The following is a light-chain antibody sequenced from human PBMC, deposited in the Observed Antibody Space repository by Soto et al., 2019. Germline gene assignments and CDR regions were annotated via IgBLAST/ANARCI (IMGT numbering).Light chain of an antibody. V-gene: IGKV3-20*01. CDR3: QHYGSSQT. CDR1: QSVSSSY. CDR2: GVS. J-gene: IGKJ1*01. Sequence: EIVLTQSPGTLSLSPGERATLSCRASQSVSSSYLAWYQQKPGQAPRLLIYGVSRRATGTPDRFSGSGSGTDFTLNINRLEPEDFAVYYCQHYGSSQTFGQGTKVEVK.